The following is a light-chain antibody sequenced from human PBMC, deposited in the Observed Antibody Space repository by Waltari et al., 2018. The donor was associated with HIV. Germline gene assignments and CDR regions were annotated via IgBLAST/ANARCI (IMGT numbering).Light chain of an antibody. CDR3: SSFANRDGFYVL. CDR1: KRDIGPYDY. V-gene: IGLV2-8*01. J-gene: IGLJ2*01. Sequence: QSALTQPPSASGSPGQSVTLPCTGTKRDIGPYDYVPCYQQHPGKAPKLVISEVTKRPSGVSDRFSGSKSGNTAFLTVSGLQAEDEADYYCSSFANRDGFYVLFGGGTRLTVL. CDR2: EVT.